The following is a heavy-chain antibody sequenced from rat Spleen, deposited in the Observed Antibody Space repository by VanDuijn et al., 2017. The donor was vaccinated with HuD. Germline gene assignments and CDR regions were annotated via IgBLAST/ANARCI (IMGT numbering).Heavy chain of an antibody. Sequence: EVQLVESGGGLVQPGRSLKLSCAASGFTFSDYYMAWVRPAPTKGLEWVATISSDGRRNYYRDSVKGRFTISRDNAKSTLSLQMDSLRSEDTATYYCARRHYGYTDYFDYWGQGVMVTVSS. D-gene: IGHD1-9*01. CDR1: GFTFSDYY. CDR3: ARRHYGYTDYFDY. CDR2: ISSDGRRN. J-gene: IGHJ2*01. V-gene: IGHV5-7*01.